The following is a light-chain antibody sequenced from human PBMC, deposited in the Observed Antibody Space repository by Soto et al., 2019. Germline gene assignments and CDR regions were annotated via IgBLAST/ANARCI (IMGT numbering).Light chain of an antibody. CDR1: SSNIGTGYD. Sequence: QSVLTQPPSVSGAPGQGVTISCTGSSSNIGTGYDVNWYQHLPGTAPKLFISGNSNRPYGVPDRFSGSKSGTSASLAITGLQTEDEADYYCAAWDDSLNGYVFGTGTKLTVL. J-gene: IGLJ1*01. V-gene: IGLV1-40*01. CDR3: AAWDDSLNGYV. CDR2: GNS.